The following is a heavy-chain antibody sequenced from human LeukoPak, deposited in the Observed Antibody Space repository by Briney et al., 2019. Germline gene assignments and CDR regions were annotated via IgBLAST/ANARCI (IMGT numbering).Heavy chain of an antibody. CDR1: GYSISSGYY. V-gene: IGHV4-38-2*02. Sequence: SETLSLTCTVSGYSISSGYYWGWIRQPPGKGLEWIGSIYYSGSTYYNPSLKSRVTISVDTSKNQFSLKLSSVTAADTAVYYCARHGGYGSGSYYLPPLDYWGQGTLVTVSS. D-gene: IGHD3-10*01. CDR3: ARHGGYGSGSYYLPPLDY. J-gene: IGHJ4*02. CDR2: IYYSGST.